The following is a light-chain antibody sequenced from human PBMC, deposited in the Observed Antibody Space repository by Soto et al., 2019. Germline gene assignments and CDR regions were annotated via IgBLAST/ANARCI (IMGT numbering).Light chain of an antibody. CDR2: LAS. CDR3: QQYDDSPPRYT. J-gene: IGKJ2*01. Sequence: EIVLTQSPGTLSLSPGERATLSCRASQSITKNYLSWYQQKPGQAPRLLIYLASTRAAGIPDRFSGSGSGTDFTLTISRLEPEDFALYYCQQYDDSPPRYTFGQGTKLEI. CDR1: QSITKNY. V-gene: IGKV3-20*01.